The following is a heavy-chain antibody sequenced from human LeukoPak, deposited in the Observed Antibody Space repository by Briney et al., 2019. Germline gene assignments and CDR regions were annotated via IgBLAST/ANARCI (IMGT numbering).Heavy chain of an antibody. D-gene: IGHD6-19*01. CDR1: GYTFTGYY. V-gene: IGHV1-2*06. CDR3: ARDFRAVAGTINY. Sequence: ASVKVSCKASGYTFTGYYMHWVRQAPGQGLEWMGRINPNSGGTNYAQEFQGRVTMTRDTSISTAYMELSRLRSDDTAVYYCARDFRAVAGTINYWGQGTLVTVSS. CDR2: INPNSGGT. J-gene: IGHJ4*02.